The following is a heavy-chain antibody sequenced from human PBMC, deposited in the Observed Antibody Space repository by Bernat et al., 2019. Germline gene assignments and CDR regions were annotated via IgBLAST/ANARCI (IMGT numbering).Heavy chain of an antibody. CDR1: GFTFSSYG. CDR3: AKDPGYYDFWSGYYLD. CDR2: ISYDGSNK. V-gene: IGHV3-30*18. J-gene: IGHJ4*02. Sequence: QVQLVESGGGVVQPGRSLRLSCAASGFTFSSYGMHWVRQAPGKGLEWVAVISYDGSNKYYADSVKGRFTISRDNSKNTLYLQMNSLRAEDTAVYYCAKDPGYYDFWSGYYLDWGQGTLVTVSS. D-gene: IGHD3-3*01.